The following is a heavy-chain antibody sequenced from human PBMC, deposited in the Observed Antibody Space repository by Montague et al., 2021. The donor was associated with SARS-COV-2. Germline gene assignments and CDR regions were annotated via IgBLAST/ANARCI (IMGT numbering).Heavy chain of an antibody. CDR2: TYYSGST. CDR3: ARDSDYYDSSAGYYYGMDV. D-gene: IGHD3-22*01. V-gene: IGHV4-59*01. Sequence: SETLSLTCTVSGGSISSYYWSWIRQPPGKGLEWIGYTYYSGSTNYNPSLKSRVTISVDTSKNQFSLKLSSVTAADTAVYYCARDSDYYDSSAGYYYGMDVWGQGTTVTVSS. J-gene: IGHJ6*02. CDR1: GGSISSYY.